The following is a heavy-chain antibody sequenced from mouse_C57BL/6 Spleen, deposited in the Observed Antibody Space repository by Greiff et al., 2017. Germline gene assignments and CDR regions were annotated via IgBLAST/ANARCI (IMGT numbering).Heavy chain of an antibody. J-gene: IGHJ3*01. CDR3: ARRGSGYDPSWFAY. V-gene: IGHV1-19*01. CDR2: INPYNGGT. CDR1: GYTFTDYY. D-gene: IGHD2-2*01. Sequence: EVQLQQSGPVLVKPGASVKMSCKASGYTFTDYYMNWVKQSHGKSLEWIGVINPYNGGTSYNQKFKGKATLTVDKSSSTAYMELNSLTSEDSAVYYCARRGSGYDPSWFAYWGQGTLVTVSA.